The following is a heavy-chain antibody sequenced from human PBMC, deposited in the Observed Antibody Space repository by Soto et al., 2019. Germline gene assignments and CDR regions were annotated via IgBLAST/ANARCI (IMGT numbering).Heavy chain of an antibody. V-gene: IGHV3-7*03. Sequence: PGGSLRLSCAASGFTFSSYWMSWVRQAPGKGLEWVANIKQDGSEKYYVDSVKGRFTISRDNAKNSLYLQMNSLRAEDTAVYYCARDSKVGDHIVVVPAALDYWGQGTLVTVSS. CDR1: GFTFSSYW. CDR2: IKQDGSEK. D-gene: IGHD2-2*01. CDR3: ARDSKVGDHIVVVPAALDY. J-gene: IGHJ4*02.